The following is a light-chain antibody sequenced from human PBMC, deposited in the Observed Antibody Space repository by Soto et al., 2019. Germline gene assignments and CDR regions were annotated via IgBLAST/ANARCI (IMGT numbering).Light chain of an antibody. Sequence: QSALTQPPSASGSPGQSVIISCTGTSSDVGDYNYVSWYQQHPGKAPKLMIYEVSKRPSGVPDRFSGSKSGNTASLTVSGLQAEDEADYYCSSYAGSNILVFGGGTKLTVL. CDR2: EVS. J-gene: IGLJ2*01. CDR3: SSYAGSNILV. CDR1: SSDVGDYNY. V-gene: IGLV2-8*01.